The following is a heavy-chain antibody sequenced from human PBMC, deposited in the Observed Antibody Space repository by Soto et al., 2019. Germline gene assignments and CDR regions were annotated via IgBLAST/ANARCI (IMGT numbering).Heavy chain of an antibody. CDR2: IYYSGST. CDR3: ARGPPLGY. J-gene: IGHJ4*02. CDR1: GRSISSVNYY. V-gene: IGHV4-30-4*01. Sequence: PSETLSLTCTVSGRSISSVNYYWSWIRQPPGKGLEWIGYIYYSGSTYYNPSLRSRVTISVDTSKNQFSLKLSSVTAADTAVYYCARGPPLGYWGQGTLVTVSS.